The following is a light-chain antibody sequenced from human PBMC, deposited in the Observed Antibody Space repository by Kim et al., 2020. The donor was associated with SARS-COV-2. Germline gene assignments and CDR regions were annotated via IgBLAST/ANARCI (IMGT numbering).Light chain of an antibody. CDR3: QQYENYPLT. CDR2: DAS. CDR1: HDISNH. V-gene: IGKV1-33*01. J-gene: IGKJ4*01. Sequence: DIQMTQSPSSLSASVGDRVTITCRASHDISNHLSWYQQKPGKAPNLLIYDASKLETGVPSRFSGSRSETDFTFTISSLQPEDIATYYCQQYENYPLTFGGGTKVDIK.